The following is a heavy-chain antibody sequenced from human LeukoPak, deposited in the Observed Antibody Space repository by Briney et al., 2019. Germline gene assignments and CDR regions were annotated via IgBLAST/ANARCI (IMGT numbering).Heavy chain of an antibody. D-gene: IGHD2/OR15-2a*01. CDR1: GFTFSSYA. Sequence: GGSLRLSCAASGFTFSSYAMSWFRQAPGKGLEWVGFIRSKAYGGTTEYAASVKGRFTISRDDSKSIAYLQMNSLKTEDTAVYYCTSFHPEYYPFDYWGQGTLVTVSS. V-gene: IGHV3-49*03. J-gene: IGHJ4*02. CDR3: TSFHPEYYPFDY. CDR2: IRSKAYGGTT.